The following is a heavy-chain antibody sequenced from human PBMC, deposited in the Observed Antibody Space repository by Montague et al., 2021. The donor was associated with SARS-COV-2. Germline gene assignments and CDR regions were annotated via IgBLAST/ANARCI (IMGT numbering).Heavy chain of an antibody. D-gene: IGHD3-22*01. J-gene: IGHJ4*02. CDR1: GASISTPNW. CDR3: ARDHDGSSGSFDC. Sequence: SETLSLTCAVSGASISTPNWWTWVRQPPGKGLQWIGERYHDGRTXYNPSLKSRVTISLDKSKNQFSLNLTSVTAADTAIYYCARDHDGSSGSFDCWGPGALVTVSS. CDR2: RYHDGRT. V-gene: IGHV4-4*02.